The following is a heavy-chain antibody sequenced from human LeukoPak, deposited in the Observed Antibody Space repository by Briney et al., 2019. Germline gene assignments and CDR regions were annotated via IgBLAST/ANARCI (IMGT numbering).Heavy chain of an antibody. V-gene: IGHV5-51*01. CDR2: NYPGDSDT. Sequence: GESLKISCKGSGYIFASYWIGWVRQMPGKGLEWMGINYPGDSDTRYSPSFQGQVTISADKSISTAYLQWSSLKASDTAMYYCARVAVQDIVVVPAAMDYWGQGTLVTVSS. CDR1: GYIFASYW. D-gene: IGHD2-2*01. CDR3: ARVAVQDIVVVPAAMDY. J-gene: IGHJ4*02.